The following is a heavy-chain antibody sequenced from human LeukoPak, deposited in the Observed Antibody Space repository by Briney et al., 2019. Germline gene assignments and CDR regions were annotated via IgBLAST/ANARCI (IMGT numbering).Heavy chain of an antibody. V-gene: IGHV4-59*01. J-gene: IGHJ6*02. Sequence: SETLSLTCTVSGGSISSYYWSWIRQPPGKGLEWIGYIYYSGSTNYNPSLKSRVTISVDTSKNQFSLKLSSVTAADTAVYYCARVRGYYGSGSYYTFYYYYGMDVWGQGTTVTVSS. CDR1: GGSISSYY. CDR2: IYYSGST. D-gene: IGHD3-10*01. CDR3: ARVRGYYGSGSYYTFYYYYGMDV.